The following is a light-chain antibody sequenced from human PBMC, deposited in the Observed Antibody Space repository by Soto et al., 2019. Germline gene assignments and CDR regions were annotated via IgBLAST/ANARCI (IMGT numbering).Light chain of an antibody. CDR1: QSVSSN. V-gene: IGKV3-15*01. J-gene: IGKJ5*01. CDR3: QQYNNWPPIT. CDR2: GAS. Sequence: EIVMTQSPATLSVSPGERATLSCRASQSVSSNVAWYQQKPCQAPRLLIHGASPGATAIPARFSGSGSGTEFTLTISSLQSEDFAVYYCQQYNNWPPITFGQGTRLEIK.